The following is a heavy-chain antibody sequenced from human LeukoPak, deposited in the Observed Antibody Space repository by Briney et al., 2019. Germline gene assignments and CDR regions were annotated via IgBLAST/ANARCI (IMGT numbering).Heavy chain of an antibody. J-gene: IGHJ3*02. CDR3: ARDLRPSNAFDI. D-gene: IGHD6-6*01. CDR1: GGSISSYY. V-gene: IGHV4-59*01. CDR2: IYYSGST. Sequence: PSETLSLTCTVSGGSISSYYWSWIRQPPGKGLEWIGYIYYSGSTNYNPSLKSRVTISVDTPKNQFSLKLSSVTAADTAVYYCARDLRPSNAFDIWGQGTMVTVSS.